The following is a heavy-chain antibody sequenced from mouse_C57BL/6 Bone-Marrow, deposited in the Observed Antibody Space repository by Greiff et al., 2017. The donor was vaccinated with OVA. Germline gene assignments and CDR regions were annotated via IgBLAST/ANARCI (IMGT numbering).Heavy chain of an antibody. D-gene: IGHD1-1*01. CDR2: FHPYNDDT. J-gene: IGHJ3*01. Sequence: VKVVESGAELVKPGASVKMSCKASGYTFTTYPIEWMKQNHGKSLEWIGNFHPYNDDTKYNEKFKGKATLTVEKSSSTVYLELSRLTSDDSAVYYCARGIYYGSSYVYFAYWCQGTLVTVSA. V-gene: IGHV1-47*01. CDR3: ARGIYYGSSYVYFAY. CDR1: GYTFTTYP.